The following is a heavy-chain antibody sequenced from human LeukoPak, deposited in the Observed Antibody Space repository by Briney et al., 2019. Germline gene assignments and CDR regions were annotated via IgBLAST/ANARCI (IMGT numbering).Heavy chain of an antibody. D-gene: IGHD6-13*01. Sequence: SETLSLTCAVYGGSFSGYYWSWIRQPPGKGLEWIGEINHSGSTNYNPSLKSRVTISVDTSKNQFSLKLSSVTAADTAVYYCARHREGIAAAVYFQHWGQGTLATVSS. CDR1: GGSFSGYY. V-gene: IGHV4-34*01. CDR2: INHSGST. CDR3: ARHREGIAAAVYFQH. J-gene: IGHJ1*01.